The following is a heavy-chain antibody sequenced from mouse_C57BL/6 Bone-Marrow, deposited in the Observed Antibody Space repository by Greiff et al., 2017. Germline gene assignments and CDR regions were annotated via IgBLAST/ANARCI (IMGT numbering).Heavy chain of an antibody. Sequence: QLQQSGPELVKLGAPVKISCKALGYSSTDSNMNWVKQSNGKSLEWIGVINPNYGTTSYNQKFKGKAKLIVDQSSSTAYMQLNSLTSEDSAVYYCAYGNYAVYFDYWGQGTTLTVSS. CDR1: GYSSTDSN. V-gene: IGHV1-39*01. CDR3: AYGNYAVYFDY. D-gene: IGHD2-1*01. CDR2: INPNYGTT. J-gene: IGHJ2*01.